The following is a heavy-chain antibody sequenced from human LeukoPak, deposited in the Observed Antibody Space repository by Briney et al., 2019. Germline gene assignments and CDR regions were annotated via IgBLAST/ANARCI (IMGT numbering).Heavy chain of an antibody. D-gene: IGHD2-2*01. V-gene: IGHV4-34*01. CDR2: INHSGST. Sequence: SETMSLICAVYGGSFSGYYWSWIRQPPGKGLEWIGEINHSGSTNYNPSLKSRVTISVDTSKKQFSLKLSSLTAADTAVNDCARGKTVVAPENLYGMDVWGKGTTVTVSS. J-gene: IGHJ6*04. CDR1: GGSFSGYY. CDR3: ARGKTVVAPENLYGMDV.